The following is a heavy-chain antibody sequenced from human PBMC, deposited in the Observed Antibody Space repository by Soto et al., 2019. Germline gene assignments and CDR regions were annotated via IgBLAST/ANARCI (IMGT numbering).Heavy chain of an antibody. CDR2: IYYTGST. J-gene: IGHJ5*02. V-gene: IGHV4-59*01. CDR3: ARDALVGYDSSGYYGGGWFDP. Sequence: SETLSLTCTVSGGSISSYYWSWVRQPPGKGLEWIGYIYYTGSTNYNPSLRGRVTISVDTSKNQFSLKLSSVTAADTAVYYCARDALVGYDSSGYYGGGWFDPWGQGTLGTVSS. CDR1: GGSISSYY. D-gene: IGHD3-22*01.